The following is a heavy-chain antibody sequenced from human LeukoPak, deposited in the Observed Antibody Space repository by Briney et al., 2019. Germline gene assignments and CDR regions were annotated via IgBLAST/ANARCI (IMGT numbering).Heavy chain of an antibody. Sequence: PGGSLRLSCTTSLLTFSTSGFNWVRQAPGKGLEWVASIGPTGFDRYHADSIKGRFTISRDNANNFLYLQMDSLRAEDTAVYYCATETNGRHYDYWGQGTLLTVSS. V-gene: IGHV3-21*06. CDR3: ATETNGRHYDY. J-gene: IGHJ4*02. CDR1: LLTFSTSG. D-gene: IGHD1-14*01. CDR2: IGPTGFDR.